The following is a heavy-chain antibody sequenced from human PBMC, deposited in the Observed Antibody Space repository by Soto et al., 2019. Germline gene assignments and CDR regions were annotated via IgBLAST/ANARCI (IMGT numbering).Heavy chain of an antibody. Sequence: QVQLVESGGGVVQPGRSLRLSCVASEFTFSNYVMHWVRQAPGKGLEWVALIWYDGTIQNYGDSVKGRFTISRDNSKNTLFWQMNGLRAEDTAVYYCARELGDSDSFDMWGQGTVVTVSS. CDR3: ARELGDSDSFDM. CDR2: IWYDGTIQ. V-gene: IGHV3-33*01. J-gene: IGHJ3*02. CDR1: EFTFSNYV. D-gene: IGHD4-17*01.